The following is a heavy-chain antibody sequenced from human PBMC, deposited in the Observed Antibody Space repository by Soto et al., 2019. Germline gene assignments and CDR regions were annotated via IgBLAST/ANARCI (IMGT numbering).Heavy chain of an antibody. J-gene: IGHJ4*02. CDR3: ARGTNSEGSSSSLWYFDY. Sequence: QVQLQESGPGLVKPSGTLSLTCAVSGGSISSSNWWSWVRQPPGKGLEWIGEIYHSGSTNYNPSLKSRVTISVDKSKNQFSLKLSSVTAADTAVYYCARGTNSEGSSSSLWYFDYWGQGTLVTVSS. D-gene: IGHD6-6*01. V-gene: IGHV4-4*02. CDR1: GGSISSSNW. CDR2: IYHSGST.